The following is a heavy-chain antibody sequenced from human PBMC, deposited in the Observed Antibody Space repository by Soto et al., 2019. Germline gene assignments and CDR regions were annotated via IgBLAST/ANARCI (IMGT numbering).Heavy chain of an antibody. CDR2: INPSDGTT. CDR3: ETSLQLRKGWAFDY. J-gene: IGHJ4*02. D-gene: IGHD1-7*01. Sequence: ASVKLSCKASGYSFTTYFMQWVRQAPGQGLEWMGIINPSDGTTSYAQKFQGRVTMTRDTSTSTVYMDLSSLRSEDTAVYYCETSLQLRKGWAFDYWGQGTLVTVSS. CDR1: GYSFTTYF. V-gene: IGHV1-46*01.